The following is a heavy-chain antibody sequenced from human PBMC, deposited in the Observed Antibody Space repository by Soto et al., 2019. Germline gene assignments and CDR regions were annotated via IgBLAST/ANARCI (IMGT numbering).Heavy chain of an antibody. Sequence: QITLKESGPPLVKPTQTLTLTCTFSGFSLSTSGVGVGWIRQPPGKALEWLALIYWDDDKRYRPSLKSRLTITKATSRNQVVLTITNIDPVDTPTYYSAHKGDRSREFKYSGQGTLVTVSS. J-gene: IGHJ4*02. CDR2: IYWDDDK. CDR1: GFSLSTSGVG. D-gene: IGHD1-26*01. V-gene: IGHV2-5*02. CDR3: AHKGDRSREFKY.